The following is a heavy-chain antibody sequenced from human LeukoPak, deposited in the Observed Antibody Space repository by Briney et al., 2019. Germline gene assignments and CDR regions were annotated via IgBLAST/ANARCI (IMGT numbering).Heavy chain of an antibody. J-gene: IGHJ4*02. Sequence: SETLSLTCTVSGGSVSGYFWSWMRQPPGGGLDFIGYIFYSGTTKYNPSLKSRVTISVDTSQNHFSLKLSSVTAADTAVYYCARVMDHGYSDYWGQGTLVTVSS. CDR3: ARVMDHGYSDY. CDR2: IFYSGTT. D-gene: IGHD2-21*01. V-gene: IGHV4-59*02. CDR1: GGSVSGYF.